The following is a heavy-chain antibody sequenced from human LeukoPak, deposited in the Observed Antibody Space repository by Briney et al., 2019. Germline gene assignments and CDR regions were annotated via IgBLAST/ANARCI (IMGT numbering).Heavy chain of an antibody. Sequence: GSLRLSCAASGFTFRRFWMSWVRQPPGKGLEWIGEINHSGSTNYNPSLKSRVTISVDTSKNQFSLKLSSVTAADTAVYYCARHWTYYDYVWGSYRPYYFDYWGQGTLVTVSS. CDR2: INHSGST. J-gene: IGHJ4*02. CDR1: GFTFRRFW. V-gene: IGHV4-34*01. CDR3: ARHWTYYDYVWGSYRPYYFDY. D-gene: IGHD3-16*02.